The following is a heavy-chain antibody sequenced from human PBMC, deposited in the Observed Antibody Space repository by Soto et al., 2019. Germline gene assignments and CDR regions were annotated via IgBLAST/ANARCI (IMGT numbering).Heavy chain of an antibody. V-gene: IGHV4-30-2*01. D-gene: IGHD4-17*01. CDR2: IYHSGST. J-gene: IGHJ6*02. Sequence: QLQLQESGSGLVKPSQTLSLTCAVSGGSISSGGYSWSWIRQPPGKGLEWIGYIYHSGSTYYNPSLKSRVTISVDRSKNQFSLKLSSVTAADTAVYYCARAHYGDYGYGMDIWGQGTTVTVSS. CDR3: ARAHYGDYGYGMDI. CDR1: GGSISSGGYS.